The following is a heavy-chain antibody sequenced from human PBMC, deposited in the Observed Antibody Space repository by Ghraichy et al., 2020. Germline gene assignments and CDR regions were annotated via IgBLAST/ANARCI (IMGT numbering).Heavy chain of an antibody. CDR3: AKFGYDLDAFDI. V-gene: IGHV3-23*01. CDR1: GFTFSSYA. J-gene: IGHJ3*02. Sequence: GESLRLSCAASGFTFSSYAMSWVRQAPGKGLEWVSAISGSGGSTYYADSVKGRFTISRDNSKNTLYLQMNSLRAEDTAVYYCAKFGYDLDAFDIWGQGTMVTVSS. D-gene: IGHD3-3*01. CDR2: ISGSGGST.